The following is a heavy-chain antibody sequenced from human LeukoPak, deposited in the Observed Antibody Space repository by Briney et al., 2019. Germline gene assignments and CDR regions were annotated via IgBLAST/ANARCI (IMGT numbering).Heavy chain of an antibody. J-gene: IGHJ4*02. Sequence: KSSETLSLTCAVYGGSFSGYYWSWIRQPPGKGLEWIGYIYDSGSTNYNPSLKSRVTILEDTSKNQFSLKLTSVIAADTAVYYCVRGTYTGYIVVPDFWGQGTLVTVSS. D-gene: IGHD2-21*01. CDR2: IYDSGST. CDR1: GGSFSGYY. CDR3: VRGTYTGYIVVPDF. V-gene: IGHV4-59*01.